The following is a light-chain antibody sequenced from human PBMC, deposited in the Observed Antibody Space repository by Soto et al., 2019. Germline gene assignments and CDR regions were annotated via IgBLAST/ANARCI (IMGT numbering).Light chain of an antibody. CDR3: QQYGSSPPYT. Sequence: EIALTQSPGTLSLSPGERATLSCRASQSVSSSYLAWYQQKPGQAPRLLIYDASSRATGIPDRFSGSGSGTYFTLTISRLEPGDFAVYYCQQYGSSPPYTFGQGTKLEIK. J-gene: IGKJ2*01. CDR2: DAS. V-gene: IGKV3-20*01. CDR1: QSVSSSY.